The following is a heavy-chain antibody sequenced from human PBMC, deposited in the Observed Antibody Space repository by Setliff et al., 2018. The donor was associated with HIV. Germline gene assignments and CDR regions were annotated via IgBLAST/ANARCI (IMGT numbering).Heavy chain of an antibody. J-gene: IGHJ4*02. Sequence: PSETLSLTCTVSGGSISSGSYYWSWMRQPAGKGLEWIGHIHNRGSTYYNPSLRSRVTISVDTSKNQFSLKLSSVTAADTAVYYCARELLRSWDGSENSYKPYYFDYWGQGTLVTVSS. CDR2: IHNRGST. D-gene: IGHD3-10*01. CDR1: GGSISSGSYY. CDR3: ARELLRSWDGSENSYKPYYFDY. V-gene: IGHV4-61*09.